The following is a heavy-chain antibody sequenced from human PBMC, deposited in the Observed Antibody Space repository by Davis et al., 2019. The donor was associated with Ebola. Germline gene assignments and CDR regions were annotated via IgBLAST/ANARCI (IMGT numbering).Heavy chain of an antibody. J-gene: IGHJ4*02. Sequence: ASVTVSCKASGYTFTGYYMHWVRQAPAQGLEWMGWINPNSGGTNYAQKFQGRVAMTRATSISTAYMELNRLKSDDTAVYYCARSATGHVFFDYWGQGTLVTVSS. CDR3: ARSATGHVFFDY. CDR2: INPNSGGT. CDR1: GYTFTGYY. D-gene: IGHD3-3*01. V-gene: IGHV1-2*02.